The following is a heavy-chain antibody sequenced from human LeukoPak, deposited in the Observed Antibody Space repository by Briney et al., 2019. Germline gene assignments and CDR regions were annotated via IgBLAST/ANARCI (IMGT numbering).Heavy chain of an antibody. D-gene: IGHD5-18*01. V-gene: IGHV4-61*10. Sequence: SETLSLTCTVSLGSLVSGSYHWNWIRQSAGKGLEWIGEINHSGSTNYNPSLKSRVTISVDTSKNQFSLKLSSVTAADTAVYYCARVRSYGYRYWFDPWGQGALVTVSS. CDR3: ARVRSYGYRYWFDP. J-gene: IGHJ5*02. CDR1: LGSLVSGSYH. CDR2: INHSGST.